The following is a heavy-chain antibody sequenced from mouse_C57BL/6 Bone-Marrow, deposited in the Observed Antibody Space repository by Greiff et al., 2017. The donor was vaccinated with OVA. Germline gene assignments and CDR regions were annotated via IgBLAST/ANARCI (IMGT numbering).Heavy chain of an antibody. CDR2: IYPGDGDT. J-gene: IGHJ2*01. D-gene: IGHD1-1*01. Sequence: VQLQESGPELVKPRASVKISCKASGYAFSSSWMNWVKQRPGKGLEWIGRIYPGDGDTNYNGKFKGKATLTADKSSSTAYMQLSSLTSEDSAVYFCASTTVVASFDYWGQGTTLTVSS. V-gene: IGHV1-82*01. CDR1: GYAFSSSW. CDR3: ASTTVVASFDY.